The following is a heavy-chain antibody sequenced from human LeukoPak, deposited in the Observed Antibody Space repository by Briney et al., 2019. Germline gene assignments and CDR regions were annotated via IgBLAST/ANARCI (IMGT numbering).Heavy chain of an antibody. D-gene: IGHD3/OR15-3a*01. V-gene: IGHV3-21*01. Sequence: PGGSLRLSCVASGFTFGSYSLNWVRQAPGKGLEWISFISSSSSYIYYADSVKGRFTISRDNAKNSVYLQMNSLRAEDTGVYYCTRAVAADDFSPGYWGQGTLVTVSS. CDR2: ISSSSSYI. CDR3: TRAVAADDFSPGY. J-gene: IGHJ4*02. CDR1: GFTFGSYS.